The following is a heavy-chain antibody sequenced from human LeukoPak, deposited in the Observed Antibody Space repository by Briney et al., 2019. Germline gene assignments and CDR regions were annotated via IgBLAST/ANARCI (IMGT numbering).Heavy chain of an antibody. D-gene: IGHD3-22*01. Sequence: SETLSLTCTVSGGSISSSSYYWGCIRLPPGKGLECIGSIYYSGSTYYNPSLKSRVTISVDTSKNQFSLKLSSVTAADTAVYYCARLTPYYYDSSVNYWGQGTLVTVSS. J-gene: IGHJ4*02. V-gene: IGHV4-39*01. CDR1: GGSISSSSYY. CDR3: ARLTPYYYDSSVNY. CDR2: IYYSGST.